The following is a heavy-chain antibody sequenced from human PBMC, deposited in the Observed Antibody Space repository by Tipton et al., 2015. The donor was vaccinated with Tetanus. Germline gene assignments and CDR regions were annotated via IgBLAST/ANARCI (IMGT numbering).Heavy chain of an antibody. Sequence: RSLRLSCAASGFTVTSTYMAWVRQAPGKGLEWVAVIAFDGKNERYADSVKGRFIISRDNSKNTLYLQMNSLRPEDTAMYYCARDRRGGLWLDGGFDYWGQGTLATVSS. CDR2: IAFDGKNE. CDR3: ARDRRGGLWLDGGFDY. D-gene: IGHD3-10*01. CDR1: GFTVTSTY. V-gene: IGHV3-30*03. J-gene: IGHJ4*02.